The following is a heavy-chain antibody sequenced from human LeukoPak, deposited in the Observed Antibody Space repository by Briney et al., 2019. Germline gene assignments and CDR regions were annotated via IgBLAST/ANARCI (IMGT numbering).Heavy chain of an antibody. V-gene: IGHV3-9*01. CDR2: ISWNSGSI. Sequence: PGGSLRLSCAASGFTFDDYAMHWVRQAPGKGLVWVSGISWNSGSIGYADSVKGRFTISRDNAKNSLYLQMNSLRAEDTALYYCAKATSGSYRTFDYWGQGTLVTVSS. D-gene: IGHD1-26*01. J-gene: IGHJ4*02. CDR3: AKATSGSYRTFDY. CDR1: GFTFDDYA.